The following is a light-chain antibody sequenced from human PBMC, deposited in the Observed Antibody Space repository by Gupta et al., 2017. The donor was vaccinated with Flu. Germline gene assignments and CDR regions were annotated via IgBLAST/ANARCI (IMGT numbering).Light chain of an antibody. V-gene: IGKV2-30*01. CDR2: RVS. Sequence: DVVMTQSPLALPVTLGQPASISCRSSQGLVYSDGNTYLHWFQQRPGQAPRRLIYRVSHRESGVPDRFSGSGSGTDFTLKISRVEAEDVGIYFCMQGAHWPWAFGQGTTVEIK. CDR1: QGLVYSDGNTY. J-gene: IGKJ1*01. CDR3: MQGAHWPWA.